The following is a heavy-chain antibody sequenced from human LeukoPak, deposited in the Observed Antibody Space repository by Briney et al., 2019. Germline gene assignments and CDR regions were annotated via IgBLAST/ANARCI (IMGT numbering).Heavy chain of an antibody. CDR1: AFTFDYYA. CDR3: AKDGSGSYWRVFDY. V-gene: IGHV3-9*01. CDR2: ISWNSGSI. J-gene: IGHJ4*02. D-gene: IGHD1-26*01. Sequence: GVSLRLSCAASAFTFDYYAMQWVRHAPGKGLEGVSGISWNSGSIGYADSVKGRFTISRDNAKNSLYLQMNSLRAEDTALYYCAKDGSGSYWRVFDYWGQGTLVTVSS.